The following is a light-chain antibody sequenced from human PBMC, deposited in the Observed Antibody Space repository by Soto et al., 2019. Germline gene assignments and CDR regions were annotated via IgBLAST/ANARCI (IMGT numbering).Light chain of an antibody. Sequence: EVVLTQSPVTLSLSPGERATLSCRASQSFRGLLAWYQQKPGQAPRLLIYDAYNRATGIPPRFSGSGSGTDFTLTISSLEPEDSATYYCQQSYRTPHTFGPGTKLETK. V-gene: IGKV3-11*01. CDR1: QSFRGL. CDR3: QQSYRTPHT. CDR2: DAY. J-gene: IGKJ2*01.